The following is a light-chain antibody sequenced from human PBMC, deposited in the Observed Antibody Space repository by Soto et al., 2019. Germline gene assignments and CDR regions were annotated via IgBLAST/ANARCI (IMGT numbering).Light chain of an antibody. CDR1: ESVGTY. CDR2: DVS. CDR3: QQRSNWPPRLT. Sequence: EVVLTQAPATLSLSPGETATLSCRASESVGTYLAWYQQRPGQAPRLLIYDVSNRATGIPARFSGSGSGTDFTLTISNLQPEDFAIYHCQQRSNWPPRLTFGGGTKV. J-gene: IGKJ4*01. V-gene: IGKV3-11*01.